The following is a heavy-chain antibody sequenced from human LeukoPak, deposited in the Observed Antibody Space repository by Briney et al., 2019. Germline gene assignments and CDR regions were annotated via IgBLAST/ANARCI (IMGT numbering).Heavy chain of an antibody. J-gene: IGHJ4*02. CDR1: GFSLSDHY. CDR2: MSSSGQTI. CDR3: ARSGTAIHY. D-gene: IGHD5-18*01. V-gene: IGHV3-11*04. Sequence: GGSLRLSCAASGFSLSDHYMTWIRQAPGKGLEWVSYMSSSGQTIHYADSVKGRFTISRDNARNSLYLQMNSLRAEDTAVYYCARSGTAIHYWGQGTLVTVSS.